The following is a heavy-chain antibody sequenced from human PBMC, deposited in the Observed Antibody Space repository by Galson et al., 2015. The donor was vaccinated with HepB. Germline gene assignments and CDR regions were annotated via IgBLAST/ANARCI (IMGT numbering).Heavy chain of an antibody. V-gene: IGHV1-69*10. CDR1: GGTFSSYA. Sequence: SVKVSCKASGGTFSSYAVSWVRQAPGQGLEWMGGIIPILDIAHYAQKFQGRVTITADKSTSTAYMELSSLTSKDTAVYYCARDGGSSPNDYWGQGTLVTVSS. CDR3: ARDGGSSPNDY. J-gene: IGHJ4*02. CDR2: IIPILDIA. D-gene: IGHD2-15*01.